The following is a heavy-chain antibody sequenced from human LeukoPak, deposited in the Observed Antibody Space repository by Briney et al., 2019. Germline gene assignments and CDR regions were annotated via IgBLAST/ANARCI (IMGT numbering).Heavy chain of an antibody. J-gene: IGHJ3*02. Sequence: GGSLRLSCAASGFTVSSNYMSWVRQAPGKGLEWVSVIYSGGSTYYADSVKGRFTVSRDNSKNTLYLQMNSLRAEDTAVYYCARASYDILTAYYNGAFDIWGQGTMVTVSS. CDR1: GFTVSSNY. V-gene: IGHV3-66*02. D-gene: IGHD3-9*01. CDR2: IYSGGST. CDR3: ARASYDILTAYYNGAFDI.